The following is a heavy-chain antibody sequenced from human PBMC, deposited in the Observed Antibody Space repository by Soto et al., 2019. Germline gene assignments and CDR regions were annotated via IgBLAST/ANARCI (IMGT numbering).Heavy chain of an antibody. CDR2: IIPIFGTA. CDR1: GGTFSSYA. D-gene: IGHD5-12*01. CDR3: ARKRGGYSGYDPFVY. V-gene: IGHV1-69*12. Sequence: QVQLVQSGAEVKKPGSSVKVSCKASGGTFSSYAISWVRQAPGQGLEWMGGIIPIFGTANYAQKFQGRVTITADESTSTADMELRSLRSEDTAVYYCARKRGGYSGYDPFVYWGQGTLVTVSS. J-gene: IGHJ4*02.